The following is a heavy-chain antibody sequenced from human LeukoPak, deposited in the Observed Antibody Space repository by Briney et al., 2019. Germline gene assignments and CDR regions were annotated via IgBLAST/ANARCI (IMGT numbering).Heavy chain of an antibody. J-gene: IGHJ4*02. V-gene: IGHV1-24*01. CDR2: FDPEDGET. CDR3: AREIGIAVAGTSDY. D-gene: IGHD6-19*01. CDR1: GYILTELS. Sequence: ASVKVSCKVSGYILTELSMHWVRQAPGKGLEWMGGFDPEDGETIYAQKFQGRVTMTEDTSTDTAYVELSSLRSEDTAVYYCAREIGIAVAGTSDYWGQGTLVTVSS.